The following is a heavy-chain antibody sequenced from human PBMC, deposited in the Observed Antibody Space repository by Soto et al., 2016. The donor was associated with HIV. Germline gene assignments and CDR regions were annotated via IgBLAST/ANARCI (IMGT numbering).Heavy chain of an antibody. CDR1: GFTFNSYA. CDR3: AKAPNIVVVVAAPGD. D-gene: IGHD2-15*01. J-gene: IGHJ4*02. V-gene: IGHV3-23*01. CDR2: ISGGGST. Sequence: EVQLLESGGGLVQPGGSLRLSCAASGFTFNSYAMTWVRQAPGKGPEWVSAISGGGSTYYADSVKGRFTISRDNSKNTLYLQMNSLRAEDTAIYYCAKAPNIVVVVAAPGDWGQGTLVTVSS.